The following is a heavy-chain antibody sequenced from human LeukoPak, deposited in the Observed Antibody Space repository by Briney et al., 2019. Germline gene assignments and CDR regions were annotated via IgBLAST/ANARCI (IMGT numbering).Heavy chain of an antibody. CDR3: ARHNCSGATCCPTYYFDY. V-gene: IGHV4-59*08. J-gene: IGHJ4*02. CDR2: IYYSGST. D-gene: IGHD2-15*01. CDR1: GGSITSYY. Sequence: PSETLSLTCTVSGGSITSYYWSWIRRPPGKGLEWIGYIYYSGSTKYNPSLKSRVTISVDTSKNQFSLKLSSVTAADTAVYYCARHNCSGATCCPTYYFDYWGQGTLVTVSS.